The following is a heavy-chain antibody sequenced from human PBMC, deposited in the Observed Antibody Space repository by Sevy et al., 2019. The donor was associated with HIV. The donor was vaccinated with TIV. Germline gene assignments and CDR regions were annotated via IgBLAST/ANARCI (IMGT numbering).Heavy chain of an antibody. CDR3: ARDREVASYYYYSMDV. V-gene: IGHV1-2*06. CDR2: INPNSGGT. J-gene: IGHJ6*02. D-gene: IGHD5-12*01. CDR1: GYTFTGYY. Sequence: APVKVSCKASGYTFTGYYMHWVRQAPGQGLEWMGRINPNSGGTNYAQKFRARVTMTRDTSISTAYMELSRLRSDDTAVYYCARDREVASYYYYSMDVWGQGTTVTVSS.